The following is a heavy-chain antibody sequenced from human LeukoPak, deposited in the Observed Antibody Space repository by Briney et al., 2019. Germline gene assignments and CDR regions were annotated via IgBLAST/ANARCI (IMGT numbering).Heavy chain of an antibody. CDR3: ARDPYSGYDRSLDV. J-gene: IGHJ6*02. V-gene: IGHV3-74*01. Sequence: GGSLRLSCAASGFTFSSYWMHWVRQAPGKGLVWVSRINGDGSNTNYADSVRGRFTISRDNAKNTLYLQMNSLRAEDTAVFYCARDPYSGYDRSLDVWGQGTTVTVSS. CDR2: INGDGSNT. CDR1: GFTFSSYW. D-gene: IGHD5-12*01.